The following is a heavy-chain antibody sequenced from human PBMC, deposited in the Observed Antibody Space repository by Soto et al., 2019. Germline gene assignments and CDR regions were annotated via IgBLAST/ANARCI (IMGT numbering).Heavy chain of an antibody. Sequence: GASVKVSCKASGYTFTSYDINWVRQATGQGLEWMGWMNPNSGNTGYAQKFQGRVTMTRNTSISTAYMELSSLRSEDTAVYYCARVHSWEYYDFWSLPYYYYYYMDVWGKGTTVTVSS. D-gene: IGHD3-3*01. V-gene: IGHV1-8*01. CDR2: MNPNSGNT. CDR3: ARVHSWEYYDFWSLPYYYYYYMDV. CDR1: GYTFTSYD. J-gene: IGHJ6*03.